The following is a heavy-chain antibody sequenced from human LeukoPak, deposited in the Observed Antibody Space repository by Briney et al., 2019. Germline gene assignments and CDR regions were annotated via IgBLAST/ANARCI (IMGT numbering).Heavy chain of an antibody. CDR1: GYTFTGYY. V-gene: IGHV1-2*02. J-gene: IGHJ1*01. Sequence: GASVKVSCKASGYTFTGYYMHWVRQAPGQGLEWMGWINPNSGGTNYAQKFQGRVTMTRDTSIRTAYMELSRLRSDDTAVYYCARDKMVRGVVYFQHWGQGTLVTVSS. D-gene: IGHD3-10*01. CDR3: ARDKMVRGVVYFQH. CDR2: INPNSGGT.